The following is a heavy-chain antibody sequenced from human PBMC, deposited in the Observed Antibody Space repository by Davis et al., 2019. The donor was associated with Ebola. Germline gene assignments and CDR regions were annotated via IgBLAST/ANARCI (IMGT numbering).Heavy chain of an antibody. CDR1: GYTFTSYG. V-gene: IGHV1-18*01. Sequence: ASVKVPCKASGYTFTSYGISWVRQAPGQGLEWMGWISAYNGNTNYAQKLQGRVTMTTDTSTSTAYMELRSLRSDDTAVYYCASGGYSYGLPNWFDPWGQGTLVTVSS. CDR3: ASGGYSYGLPNWFDP. D-gene: IGHD5-18*01. J-gene: IGHJ5*02. CDR2: ISAYNGNT.